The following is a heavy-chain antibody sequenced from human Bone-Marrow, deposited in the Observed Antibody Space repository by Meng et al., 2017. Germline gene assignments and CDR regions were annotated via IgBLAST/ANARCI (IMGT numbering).Heavy chain of an antibody. CDR1: GFTFSSYG. J-gene: IGHJ4*02. CDR2: IWYDGSNK. Sequence: VELVESGGGVVQPGGSLRRSCAASGFTFSSYGIHWVRQAPGKGLEWVAVIWYDGSNKYYADSVKGRFTISRDNSKNTLYLQMNSLRAEDTAVYYCAREGQQWLDNFDYWGQGTLVTVSS. CDR3: AREGQQWLDNFDY. D-gene: IGHD6-19*01. V-gene: IGHV3-33*01.